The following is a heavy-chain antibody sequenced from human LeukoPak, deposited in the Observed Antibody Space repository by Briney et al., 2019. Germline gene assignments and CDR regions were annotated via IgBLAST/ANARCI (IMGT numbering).Heavy chain of an antibody. Sequence: GGSLRLSCAASGFTFSSYGMHWVRQAPGKGLEWVAVISYDGSNKYYADSVKGRLTISRDNSKNTLYLQMNSLRAEDTAVYYCAKDGTPYSSSWYGSFPNWFDPWGQGTLVTVSS. J-gene: IGHJ5*02. CDR1: GFTFSSYG. CDR3: AKDGTPYSSSWYGSFPNWFDP. V-gene: IGHV3-30*18. D-gene: IGHD6-13*01. CDR2: ISYDGSNK.